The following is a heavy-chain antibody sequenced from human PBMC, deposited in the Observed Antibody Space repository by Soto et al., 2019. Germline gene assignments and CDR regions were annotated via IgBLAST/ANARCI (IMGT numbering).Heavy chain of an antibody. Sequence: EMQLLESGGGLVQPGGSLRLSCAASGFTFSSFAMSWVRQAPGKGLDWVSAISGSGGSTYSADSVKGRFTISRDNSKNTLYLQMSSLRAEDTAVYYCAIGLSAGKGSPPDFWGQGSLVTVSS. J-gene: IGHJ4*02. CDR3: AIGLSAGKGSPPDF. V-gene: IGHV3-23*01. CDR2: ISGSGGST. CDR1: GFTFSSFA. D-gene: IGHD6-13*01.